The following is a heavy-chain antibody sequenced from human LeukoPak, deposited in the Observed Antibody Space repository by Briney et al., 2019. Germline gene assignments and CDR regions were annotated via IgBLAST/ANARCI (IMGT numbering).Heavy chain of an antibody. D-gene: IGHD6-13*01. J-gene: IGHJ4*02. V-gene: IGHV1-18*01. CDR2: ISTYNGNT. CDR3: ARDIKSRGIAAAADY. CDR1: GYTFISYG. Sequence: ASVKASCKASGYTFISYGISWVRQAPGQGLEWMGWISTYNGNTNYAQKLQGRVTMTTDTSTSTAYMELRSLRSDDTAVYYCARDIKSRGIAAAADYWGQGTLVTVSS.